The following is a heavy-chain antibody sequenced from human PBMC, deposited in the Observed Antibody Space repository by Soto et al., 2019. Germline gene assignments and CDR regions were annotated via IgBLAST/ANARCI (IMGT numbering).Heavy chain of an antibody. V-gene: IGHV4-38-2*02. D-gene: IGHD2-2*01. J-gene: IGHJ4*01. CDR2: IYHGGTT. CDR1: GCSISSGSY. Sequence: SETLSLTCTVSGCSISSGSYWGWIRQPPGEGPEWIASIYHGGTTFYNPSLKSRVTVSVDKSNNQFSLKLRSVTAADTAVYYCAKDHVIVVQSSTFDSWGHGTPDTVSS. CDR3: AKDHVIVVQSSTFDS.